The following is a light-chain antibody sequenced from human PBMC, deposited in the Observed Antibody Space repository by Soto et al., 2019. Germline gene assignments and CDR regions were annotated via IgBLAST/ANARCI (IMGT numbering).Light chain of an antibody. J-gene: IGKJ2*01. CDR2: KAS. V-gene: IGKV1-5*03. CDR1: QSISTW. Sequence: DIQMTQSPSTLSASVGDRVTITCRASQSISTWLAWYQQKPGKVPNILIYKASSLESGVPSRFSGSGSGTEFTLTISSLQPDDFATYYCQQYNTYSRTFGQGTKLEIK. CDR3: QQYNTYSRT.